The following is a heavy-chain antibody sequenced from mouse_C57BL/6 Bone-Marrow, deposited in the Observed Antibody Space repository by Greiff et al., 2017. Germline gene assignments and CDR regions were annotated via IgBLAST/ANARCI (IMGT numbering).Heavy chain of an antibody. CDR2: IYPRSGNT. D-gene: IGHD2-3*01. Sequence: LQESGAELARPGASVKLSCKASGYTFTSYGISWVKQRTGQGLEWIGEIYPRSGNTYYNEKFKGKATLTADKSSSTAYMELRSLTSEDSAVYFCARSLGDGYLFAYWGQGTLVTVSA. J-gene: IGHJ3*01. CDR1: GYTFTSYG. CDR3: ARSLGDGYLFAY. V-gene: IGHV1-81*01.